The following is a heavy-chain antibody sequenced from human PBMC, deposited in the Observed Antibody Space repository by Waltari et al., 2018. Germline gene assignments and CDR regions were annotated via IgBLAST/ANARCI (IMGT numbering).Heavy chain of an antibody. CDR3: AKASLRTCSGARCYHFDY. CDR2: FSGGIDTT. J-gene: IGHJ4*02. V-gene: IGHV3-23*01. CDR1: GFTFSSYA. D-gene: IGHD2-15*01. Sequence: EVQLLDSGGGLVQPGGSLRLSCAASGFTFSSYAMSWVRQAPGKRLEGVSTFSGGIDTTYYANSVKGRFTISRDNSKNTLYLQVNSLRAEDTAVYYCAKASLRTCSGARCYHFDYWGQGTVVTVSS.